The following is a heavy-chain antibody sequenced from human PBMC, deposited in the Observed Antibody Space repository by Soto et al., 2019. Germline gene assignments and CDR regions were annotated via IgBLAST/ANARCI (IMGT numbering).Heavy chain of an antibody. CDR2: TYYMSKWYN. D-gene: IGHD2-21*02. Sequence: SHTLPLTGAISGDSVSGNSAALNWTRQSPSRGLEWLGRTYYMSKWYNDYAASVKSRITISPDTSKNHFSLQLTSVTPDDTAVYYCAKTGGDSGNWGQGTLLTVSS. V-gene: IGHV6-1*01. CDR1: GDSVSGNSAA. CDR3: AKTGGDSGN. J-gene: IGHJ4*01.